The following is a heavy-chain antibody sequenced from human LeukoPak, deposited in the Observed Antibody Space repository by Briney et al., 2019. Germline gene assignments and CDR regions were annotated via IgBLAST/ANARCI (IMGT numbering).Heavy chain of an antibody. CDR2: IFHTGST. J-gene: IGHJ5*02. CDR1: GDSISSRNW. Sequence: PSATLSLTCSVSGDSISSRNWWTWVRQTPEKGLEWIGEIFHTGSTNYNPSLKSRVTISVDTSKNQFSLKLSSVTAADTAVYYCARVGPYSSGWYFAWFDPWGQGTLVTVSS. D-gene: IGHD6-19*01. CDR3: ARVGPYSSGWYFAWFDP. V-gene: IGHV4-4*02.